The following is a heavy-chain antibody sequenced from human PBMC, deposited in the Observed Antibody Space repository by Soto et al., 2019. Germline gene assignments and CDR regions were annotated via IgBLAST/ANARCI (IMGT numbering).Heavy chain of an antibody. CDR3: ARELGYCSGGGCYDWFHP. V-gene: IGHV3-74*01. CDR2: INSDGSTT. J-gene: IGHJ5*02. CDR1: GFTFSSYW. Sequence: EVQLVESGGGLVQPGGSLRLSCAASGFTFSSYWMHWVRQAPGKGLVWVSRINSDGSTTTYADSVKGRFTISRDNAKNTLYLQMSSLRAEDTAVYSCARELGYCSGGGCYDWFHPWGQGTLVTVSS. D-gene: IGHD2-15*01.